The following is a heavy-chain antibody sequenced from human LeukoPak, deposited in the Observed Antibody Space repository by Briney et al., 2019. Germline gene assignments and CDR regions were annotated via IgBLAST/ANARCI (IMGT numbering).Heavy chain of an antibody. CDR1: GFTFSSYA. V-gene: IGHV3-30*04. J-gene: IGHJ4*02. D-gene: IGHD4-23*01. Sequence: GRSLRLSWAASGFTFSSYAMHWVRQAPGKGLEWVAVISYDGSNKYYADSVKGRFTISRDNSKNTLYLQMNSLRAEETAVYYCARAVVTPPRILDYWGQGTLVTVSS. CDR2: ISYDGSNK. CDR3: ARAVVTPPRILDY.